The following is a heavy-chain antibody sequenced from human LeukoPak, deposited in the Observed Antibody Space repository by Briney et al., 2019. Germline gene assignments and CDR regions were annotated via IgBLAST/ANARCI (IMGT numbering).Heavy chain of an antibody. CDR3: AREYCTNGVCYIGY. D-gene: IGHD2-8*01. CDR1: GYTFTSYG. J-gene: IGHJ4*02. V-gene: IGHV1-18*01. Sequence: GASVKVSCKASGYTFTSYGISWVRQAPGQGLEWMGWISAYNGNTNYAQKLQGRVTMTTDTSTSTAYMELRSLRSDDTAVYYCAREYCTNGVCYIGYWGQGTLVTVSS. CDR2: ISAYNGNT.